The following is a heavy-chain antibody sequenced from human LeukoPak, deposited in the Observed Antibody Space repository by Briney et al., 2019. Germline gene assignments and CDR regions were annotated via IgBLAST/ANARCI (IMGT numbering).Heavy chain of an antibody. D-gene: IGHD3-10*02. V-gene: IGHV4-39*02. CDR3: ASQHHCSGTIDH. CDR1: SGSITSTIYY. CDR2: FHYTGRT. J-gene: IGHJ4*02. Sequence: SETLSLTCAVSSGSITSTIYYWGWIRQPPGKGLEWIGTFHYTGRTYYNSSLKSRVTIAVDTSKNHFSLRLSSVTAADTAVYYCASQHHCSGTIDHWGQGTLVIVSS.